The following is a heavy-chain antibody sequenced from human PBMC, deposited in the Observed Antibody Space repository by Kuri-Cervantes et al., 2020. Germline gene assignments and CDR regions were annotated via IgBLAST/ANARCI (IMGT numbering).Heavy chain of an antibody. Sequence: SETLSLTCTVSGGSICSGDYYWSWIRQHPGKGLEWIGYIYYSGSTYYNPSLKSRVTISVDTSKNQFSLKLSSVTAADTAVYYCARAVAHDYVWGSYRPNWFDPWGQGTLVTVSS. CDR2: IYYSGST. V-gene: IGHV4-31*03. D-gene: IGHD3-16*02. CDR1: GGSICSGDYY. CDR3: ARAVAHDYVWGSYRPNWFDP. J-gene: IGHJ5*02.